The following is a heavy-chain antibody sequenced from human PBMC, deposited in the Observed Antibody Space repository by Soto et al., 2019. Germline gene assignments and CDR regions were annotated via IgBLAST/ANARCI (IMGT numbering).Heavy chain of an antibody. V-gene: IGHV3-23*01. CDR3: ARRGSGSYYDY. J-gene: IGHJ4*02. D-gene: IGHD1-26*01. CDR1: GLSFISYA. CDR2: ISGSGGST. Sequence: EVQLLESGGGLVQPGGYLRLSCAASGLSFISYAMRWVRQAPVKGLEWVSAISGSGGSTYYADSVKGRFTISRDNSKNTLYLQMNSLRAEDTAVYYCARRGSGSYYDYWGQGTLVTVSS.